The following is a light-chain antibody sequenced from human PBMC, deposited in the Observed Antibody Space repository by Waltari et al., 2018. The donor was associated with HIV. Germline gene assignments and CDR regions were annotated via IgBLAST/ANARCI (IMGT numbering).Light chain of an antibody. CDR3: ATWGDNRSGWV. J-gene: IGLJ3*02. CDR1: NSNIANNY. Sequence: QCVPTPPPPELPPREQRITLSCSGTNSNIANNYVHCYKQTPGTAPKVLIYRNNYRPSGVPDRFSGSKSGTSASLAISGLRSEDEADYYCATWGDNRSGWVFGGGTKLTVL. CDR2: RNN. V-gene: IGLV1-47*01.